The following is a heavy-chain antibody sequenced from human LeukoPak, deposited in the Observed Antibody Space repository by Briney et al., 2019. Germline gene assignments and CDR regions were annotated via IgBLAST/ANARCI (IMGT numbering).Heavy chain of an antibody. V-gene: IGHV1-2*02. CDR3: ARDGYNWVRAFDI. Sequence: GASVKVSCKASGYTFTGYYMHWVRQAPGQGLEWMGWINPNSGGTNYAQKFQGRVTMTRDTSISTAYMELSRLRSDDTAVYYCARDGYNWVRAFDIWGQGTMVTVSS. CDR2: INPNSGGT. D-gene: IGHD5-24*01. CDR1: GYTFTGYY. J-gene: IGHJ3*02.